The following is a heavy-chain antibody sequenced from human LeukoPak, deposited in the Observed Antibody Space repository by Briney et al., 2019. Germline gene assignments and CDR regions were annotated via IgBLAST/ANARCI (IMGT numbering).Heavy chain of an antibody. V-gene: IGHV3-48*03. CDR1: GFTFSNYE. CDR3: ARDAGIDGTDFDY. CDR2: ISGSGNTM. J-gene: IGHJ4*02. D-gene: IGHD5-24*01. Sequence: GGSLTLSCAASGFTFSNYEMDWVCQAPGKRLEWISYISGSGNTMYYADSVKGRFTISRDNAKDSLSLQLNSLRVEDTAVYYCARDAGIDGTDFDYWGQGALVTVSS.